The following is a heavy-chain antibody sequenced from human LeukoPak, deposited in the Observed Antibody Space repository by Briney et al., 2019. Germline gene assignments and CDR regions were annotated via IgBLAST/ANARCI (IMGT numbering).Heavy chain of an antibody. CDR3: ASGYYYGSGTSGHYYYGMDV. CDR2: INPNSGGT. Sequence: ASVKVSCKASGYTFTGYYMHWVRQAPRQGLEWMGWINPNSGGTNYAQKFQGRVTMTRDTSISTAYMELSRLRSDDTAVYYCASGYYYGSGTSGHYYYGMDVWGQGTTVTVSS. J-gene: IGHJ6*02. V-gene: IGHV1-2*02. CDR1: GYTFTGYY. D-gene: IGHD3-10*01.